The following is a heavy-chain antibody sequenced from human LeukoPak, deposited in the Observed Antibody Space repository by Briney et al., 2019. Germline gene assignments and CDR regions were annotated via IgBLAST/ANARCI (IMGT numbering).Heavy chain of an antibody. CDR1: GFTFSSYW. CDR3: AKKPFPPTEIQTNFDY. D-gene: IGHD1-1*01. J-gene: IGHJ4*02. Sequence: GGSLRLSCAASGFTFSSYWMSWVRQAPGKGLEWVSAISGSGGSTYYADSVKGRFTISRDNSKNTLYLQMNSLRAEDTAVYYCAKKPFPPTEIQTNFDYWGQGTLVTVSS. V-gene: IGHV3-23*01. CDR2: ISGSGGST.